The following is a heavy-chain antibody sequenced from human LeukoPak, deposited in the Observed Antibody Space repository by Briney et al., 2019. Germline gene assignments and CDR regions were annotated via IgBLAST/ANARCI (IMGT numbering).Heavy chain of an antibody. CDR3: TTADYGDYGAFDI. V-gene: IGHV3-15*01. CDR1: GFTFSNAW. D-gene: IGHD4-17*01. J-gene: IGHJ3*02. Sequence: GGSLRLSCAASGFTFSNAWMSWVRQAPGKGLEWVGRIKSKTDGGTTDYAAPVKGRFTISRDDSKNTLYLQMNSLKPEDTAVYYCTTADYGDYGAFDIWGQGTMVTVSS. CDR2: IKSKTDGGTT.